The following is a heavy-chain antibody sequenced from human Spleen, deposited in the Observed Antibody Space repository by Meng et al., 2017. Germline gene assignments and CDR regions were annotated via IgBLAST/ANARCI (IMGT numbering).Heavy chain of an antibody. V-gene: IGHV4-30-4*01. CDR2: IHHSGSA. Sequence: QVQLQESGSGLVEPSQTLSLTCTVTGGSISNGNYYWCWIRPPPGKGLEWIGYIHHSGSAYYNPSLKSRVSISVDTSKNPFSLNLNSMTAADTAVYYCASFDHIPRRNYFDYWGQGTLVTVSS. CDR3: ASFDHIPRRNYFDY. J-gene: IGHJ4*02. D-gene: IGHD2-21*01. CDR1: GGSISNGNYY.